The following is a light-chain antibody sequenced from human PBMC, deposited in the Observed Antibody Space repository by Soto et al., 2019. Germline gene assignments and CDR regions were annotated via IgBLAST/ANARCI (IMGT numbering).Light chain of an antibody. V-gene: IGKV1-39*01. Sequence: DIQMTQSPSSLSASVGDRVTITCRASQSISSYLNWYPQKPGKAPKLLIYAASSLQSGVPSRFSGSGSGTDFTLTISSLQPEDFATYYCQQRYSTLWTFGQGTKVEIK. CDR3: QQRYSTLWT. J-gene: IGKJ1*01. CDR2: AAS. CDR1: QSISSY.